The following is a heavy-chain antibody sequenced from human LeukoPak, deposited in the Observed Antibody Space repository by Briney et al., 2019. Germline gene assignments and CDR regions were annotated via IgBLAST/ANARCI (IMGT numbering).Heavy chain of an antibody. CDR2: INPNSGGT. CDR3: ARSTRPYYDFWSGYPFDY. J-gene: IGHJ4*02. V-gene: IGHV1-2*02. Sequence: ASVKVSCKASGYTFTVYYMHWVRQAPGQGLEWMGWINPNSGGTNYAQKFQGRVTMTRDTSISTAYMELSRLRSDDPAVYYCARSTRPYYDFWSGYPFDYWGQGTLVTVSS. CDR1: GYTFTVYY. D-gene: IGHD3-3*01.